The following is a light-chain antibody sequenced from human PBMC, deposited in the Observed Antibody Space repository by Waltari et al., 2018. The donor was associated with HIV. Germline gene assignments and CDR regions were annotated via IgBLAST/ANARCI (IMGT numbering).Light chain of an antibody. Sequence: DIQRTQLPSSLSASVRDRVPTSCRATPDIGNSVPWYQQQPGKVPKLLVYGAYIRQRGVASRITGSGSGTEFSLTISSLQPEDFATYFCHRYVSDPFTFGGGTKVEI. CDR2: GAY. V-gene: IGKV1-NL1*01. CDR3: HRYVSDPFT. CDR1: PDIGNS. J-gene: IGKJ4*01.